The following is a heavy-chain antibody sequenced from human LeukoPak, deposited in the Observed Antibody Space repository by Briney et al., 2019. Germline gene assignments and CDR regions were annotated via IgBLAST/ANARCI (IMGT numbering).Heavy chain of an antibody. CDR2: VSYDGNIK. J-gene: IGHJ6*03. Sequence: GGSLRLSCAASGFTLSSHAIHWVRQAPGKGLEWVALVSYDGNIKYYADSVKGRFTISRDNSKNTLPLQMNSLRPEDTAVYYCARAHLSSSSTDYMDVWGKGTAVTVSS. D-gene: IGHD6-6*01. CDR3: ARAHLSSSSTDYMDV. CDR1: GFTLSSHA. V-gene: IGHV3-30*04.